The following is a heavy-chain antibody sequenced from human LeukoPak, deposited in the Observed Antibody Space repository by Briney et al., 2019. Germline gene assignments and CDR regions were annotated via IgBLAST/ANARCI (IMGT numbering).Heavy chain of an antibody. Sequence: PGGSLRLSCAASGFTFSSYSMNWVRQAPGKGLEWVSSISSSSSYIYYADSVKGRFTISRDNAKNTLYLQMNSLRAEDTAVYYCARGDGGSYQGRFDYWGQGTLVTVSS. V-gene: IGHV3-21*01. CDR2: ISSSSSYI. CDR3: ARGDGGSYQGRFDY. J-gene: IGHJ4*02. CDR1: GFTFSSYS. D-gene: IGHD1-26*01.